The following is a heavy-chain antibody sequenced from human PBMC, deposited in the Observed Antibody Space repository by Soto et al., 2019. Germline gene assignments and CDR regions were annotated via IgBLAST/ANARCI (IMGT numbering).Heavy chain of an antibody. J-gene: IGHJ5*02. D-gene: IGHD6-13*01. CDR3: ARTRSLVAAARVGWFDP. CDR1: GYSISSGYY. Sequence: SETLSLTCAVSGYSISSGYYWGWIRQPPGKGLEWIGSIYHSGSTYYNPSLKSRVTISVDTSKNQFSLKLSSVTAADTAVYYCARTRSLVAAARVGWFDPWGQGTLVT. V-gene: IGHV4-38-2*01. CDR2: IYHSGST.